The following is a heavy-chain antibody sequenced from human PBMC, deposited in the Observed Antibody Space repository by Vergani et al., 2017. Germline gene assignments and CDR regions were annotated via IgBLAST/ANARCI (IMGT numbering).Heavy chain of an antibody. V-gene: IGHV3-9*03. CDR1: GVTFDDYA. CDR3: AKDGGYDPYYYYGMDV. CDR2: ISWYSGSI. D-gene: IGHD5-12*01. J-gene: IGHJ6*02. Sequence: EVQLVESGGGLVQPGRSLRLSCAASGVTFDDYAMHWVRQAPGKGLEWVSGISWYSGSIGYADSVKGRFTISRDNAKNSLYLQMNSLSAEDMALYYCAKDGGYDPYYYYGMDVWGQGTTVTVSS.